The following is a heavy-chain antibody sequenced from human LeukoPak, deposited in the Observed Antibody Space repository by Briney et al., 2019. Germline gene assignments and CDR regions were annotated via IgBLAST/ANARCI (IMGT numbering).Heavy chain of an antibody. D-gene: IGHD3-10*01. V-gene: IGHV3-13*01. J-gene: IGHJ2*01. Sequence: GGSLRLSCAASGFTLSSFDMHWVRQATGKGLGWVSTIATAGDTFYLDSVKGRFTISRENAKNSLYLQMNSLRAGDTAVYYCARRGPNWYFGLWGRGTLVTVSS. CDR3: ARRGPNWYFGL. CDR1: GFTLSSFD. CDR2: IATAGDT.